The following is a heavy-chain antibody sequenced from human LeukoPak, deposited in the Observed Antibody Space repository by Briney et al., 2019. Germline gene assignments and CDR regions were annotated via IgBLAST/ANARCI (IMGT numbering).Heavy chain of an antibody. CDR1: GYTLTELS. CDR3: ARASITMVRGVTFVPFDP. Sequence: ASVKVSCKVSGYTLTELSMHWVRQAPGKGLEWMGWINPNSGGTNYAQKFQGRVTMTRDTSISTAYMELSRLRSDDTAVYHCARASITMVRGVTFVPFDPWGQGTLVTVSS. V-gene: IGHV1-2*02. CDR2: INPNSGGT. D-gene: IGHD3-10*01. J-gene: IGHJ5*02.